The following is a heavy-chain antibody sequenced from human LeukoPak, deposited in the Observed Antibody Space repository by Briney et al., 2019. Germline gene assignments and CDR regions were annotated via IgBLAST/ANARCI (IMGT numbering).Heavy chain of an antibody. CDR3: ARDSEYYFDY. Sequence: ASVKVSCKASGYTFTSYAMHWVRQAPGQRLEWMGWINAGNGNTKYSQEFQGRVTITRDTSTSTAYMELRSLRSDDTAVYYCARDSEYYFDYWGQGTLVTVSS. CDR2: INAGNGNT. J-gene: IGHJ4*02. CDR1: GYTFTSYA. V-gene: IGHV1-3*01.